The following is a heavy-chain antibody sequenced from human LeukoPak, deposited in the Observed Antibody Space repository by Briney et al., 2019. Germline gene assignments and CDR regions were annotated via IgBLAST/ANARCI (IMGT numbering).Heavy chain of an antibody. J-gene: IGHJ5*02. CDR1: GYTFTSYY. CDR3: ARAAAAGRDWFDP. CDR2: INPSGGST. D-gene: IGHD6-13*01. V-gene: IGHV1-46*01. Sequence: ASVKVSCTASGYTFTSYYMHWVRQAPGQGLEWMGIINPSGGSTSYAQKFQGRVTMTRDMSTSTVYMELSSLRSEDTAVYYCARAAAAGRDWFDPWGQGALVTVSS.